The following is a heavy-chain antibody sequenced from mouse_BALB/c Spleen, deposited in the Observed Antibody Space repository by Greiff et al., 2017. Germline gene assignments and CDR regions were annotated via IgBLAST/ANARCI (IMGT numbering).Heavy chain of an antibody. Sequence: EVQRVESGGGLVKPGGSLKLSCAASGFTFSSYTMSWVRQTPEKRLEWVATISSGGSYTYYPDSVKGRFTISRDNAKNTLYLQMSSLKSEDTAMYYCTRDQAYWGQGTLVTVSA. CDR2: ISSGGSYT. CDR1: GFTFSSYT. V-gene: IGHV5-6-4*01. CDR3: TRDQAY. J-gene: IGHJ3*01.